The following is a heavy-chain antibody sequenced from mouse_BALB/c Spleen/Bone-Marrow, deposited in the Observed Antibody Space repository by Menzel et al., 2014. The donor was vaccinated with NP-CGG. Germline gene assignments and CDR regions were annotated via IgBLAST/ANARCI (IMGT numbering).Heavy chain of an antibody. D-gene: IGHD1-1*01. CDR3: ASDGSSPAWFAY. V-gene: IGHV1S126*01. J-gene: IGHJ3*01. CDR1: GYSFTSYW. CDR2: IDPSDSET. Sequence: VKLVESGPQLVRPGASVKISCKASGYSFTSYWMHWVKQRPGQGLEWIGMIDPSDSETRLNQMFKDKATLTVDKSSSTAYMQLSSPTSEDSAVYYGASDGSSPAWFAYWGQGTLVTVSA.